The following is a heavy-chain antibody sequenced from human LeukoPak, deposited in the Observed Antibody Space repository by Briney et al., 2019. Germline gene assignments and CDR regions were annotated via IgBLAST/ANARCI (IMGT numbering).Heavy chain of an antibody. J-gene: IGHJ4*02. D-gene: IGHD5-24*01. V-gene: IGHV3-33*01. Sequence: PGTSLRLSCTASGPSFSRHGMHWVRQAPGKGLEWLALIWFDGRETYYADSVKGRFTISRDNSRNTAHLQMVSLRVDDTAVYYCARLRGGDGYKGGSLDSWGQGTLVTVSS. CDR2: IWFDGRET. CDR1: GPSFSRHG. CDR3: ARLRGGDGYKGGSLDS.